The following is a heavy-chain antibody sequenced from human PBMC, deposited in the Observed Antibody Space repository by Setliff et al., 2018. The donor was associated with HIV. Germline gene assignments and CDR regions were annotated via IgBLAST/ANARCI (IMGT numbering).Heavy chain of an antibody. J-gene: IGHJ5*02. CDR1: GYTFSSYA. V-gene: IGHV1-69*04. CDR2: IIPSLGIP. D-gene: IGHD2-2*02. CDR3: AKEQEIGSYLDP. Sequence: GASVKVSCKASGYTFSSYAISWVRQAPGQGLEWMGRIIPSLGIPNYAQNFQGRLTISADKSTRTAYLELSSLRSDDSAVYFCAKEQEIGSYLDPWGQGTLVTVSS.